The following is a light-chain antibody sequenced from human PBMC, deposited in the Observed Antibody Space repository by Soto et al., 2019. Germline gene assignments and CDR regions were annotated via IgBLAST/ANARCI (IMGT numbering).Light chain of an antibody. CDR2: AAS. Sequence: DFQMTQSPSSLSASIGDRVTITCRESQRISSYLNWYQVKQGKAPRLLIYAASYLQSGVPSRFRGSGSGTDFTLTITSLQPEDFATYYCQQSYNTFSWTFGQGTKVEIK. J-gene: IGKJ1*01. CDR1: QRISSY. CDR3: QQSYNTFSWT. V-gene: IGKV1-39*01.